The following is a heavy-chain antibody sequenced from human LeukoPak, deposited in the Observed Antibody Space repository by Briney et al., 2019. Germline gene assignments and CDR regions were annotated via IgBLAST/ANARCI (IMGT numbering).Heavy chain of an antibody. D-gene: IGHD4-17*01. CDR3: AREVLRANAFDI. CDR2: IIPIFGTA. CDR1: GGTFSSYA. Sequence: ASVKVSCXASGGTFSSYAISWVRQAHGQGLEWMGGIIPIFGTANYAQKFQGRVTITADESTSTAYMELSSLRSEDTAVYYCAREVLRANAFDIWGQGTMVTVSS. J-gene: IGHJ3*02. V-gene: IGHV1-69*13.